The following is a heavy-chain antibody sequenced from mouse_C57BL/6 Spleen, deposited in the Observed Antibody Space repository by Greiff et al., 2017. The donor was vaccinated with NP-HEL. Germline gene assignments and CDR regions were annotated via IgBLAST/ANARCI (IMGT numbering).Heavy chain of an antibody. CDR3: ARGGYYGSRGFDV. CDR2: IYPSDSET. J-gene: IGHJ1*03. V-gene: IGHV1-61*01. D-gene: IGHD1-1*01. CDR1: GYTFTSYW. Sequence: QVQLKQSGAELVRPGSSVKLSCKASGYTFTSYWMDWVKQRPGQGLEWIGNIYPSDSETHYNQKFKDKATLTVDKSSSTAYMQLSSLTSEDSAVYYCARGGYYGSRGFDVWGTGTTVTVSS.